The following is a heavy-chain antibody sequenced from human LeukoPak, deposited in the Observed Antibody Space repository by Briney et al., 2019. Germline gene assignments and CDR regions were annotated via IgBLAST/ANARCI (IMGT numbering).Heavy chain of an antibody. CDR2: IKSRGGGGTA. CDR3: TWTTTIVTVDF. Sequence: ESLRLSLVVSGIKFNDAWVSRVRPAPGKGLEWVGRIKSRGGGGTADYAAPVKGRFTISRDDSENTVYLLMDSLQTEDTAVYYCTWTTTIVTVDFWGQGTLVTVSS. D-gene: IGHD4-11*01. V-gene: IGHV3-15*01. J-gene: IGHJ4*02. CDR1: GIKFNDAW.